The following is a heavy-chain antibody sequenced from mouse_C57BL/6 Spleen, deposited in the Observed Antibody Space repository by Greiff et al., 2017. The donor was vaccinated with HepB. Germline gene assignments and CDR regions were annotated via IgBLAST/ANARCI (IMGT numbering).Heavy chain of an antibody. CDR1: GYTFTNYW. J-gene: IGHJ2*01. V-gene: IGHV1-63*01. Sequence: QVQLKQSGAELVRPGTSVKMSCKASGYTFTNYWIGWAKQRPGHGLEWIGDIYPGGGYTNYNEKFKGKATLTADQSSSTAYMQFSSLTSEDSAIYYCARGGYGNYPDYWGQGTTLTVSS. D-gene: IGHD2-10*02. CDR2: IYPGGGYT. CDR3: ARGGYGNYPDY.